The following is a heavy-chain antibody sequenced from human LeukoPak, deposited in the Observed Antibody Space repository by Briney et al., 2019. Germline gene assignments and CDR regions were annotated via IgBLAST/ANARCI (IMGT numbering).Heavy chain of an antibody. D-gene: IGHD3-9*01. Sequence: GGSLRLSCAASGFTFSNYAMSWVRQAPGKGLEWVSAITGSSGNTYYADSVKGRFTISRDNSKNTVFLQMNSLRAEDTAVYYCAKWGDYDVLTGYYVSDYWGQGTLVTVSS. V-gene: IGHV3-23*01. J-gene: IGHJ4*02. CDR1: GFTFSNYA. CDR2: ITGSSGNT. CDR3: AKWGDYDVLTGYYVSDY.